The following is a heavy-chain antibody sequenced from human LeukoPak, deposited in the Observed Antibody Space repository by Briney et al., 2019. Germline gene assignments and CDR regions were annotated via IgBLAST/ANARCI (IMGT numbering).Heavy chain of an antibody. V-gene: IGHV3-53*01. D-gene: IGHD6-13*01. CDR1: GFTVSSNY. J-gene: IGHJ6*02. CDR3: ARGFAAAHYYYGMDV. CDR2: IYSGGST. Sequence: PGGSLRLSRAASGFTVSSNYMSWVRQAPGKGLEWVSVIYSGGSTYYADSVKGRFTISRDNSKNTLYLQMNSLRAEDTAVYYCARGFAAAHYYYGMDVWGQGTTVTVSS.